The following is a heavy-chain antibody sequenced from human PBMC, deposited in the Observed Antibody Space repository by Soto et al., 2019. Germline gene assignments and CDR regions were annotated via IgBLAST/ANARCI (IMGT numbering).Heavy chain of an antibody. Sequence: ASVKVSCKASGYTFTGYYMHWVRQAPGQGLEWMGWINPNSGGTNYAQKFQGWVTMTRETSISPAYMELSRLISDDTAVDYGAGDNTEVGATRVGGFDIWGQGTMVTVSS. CDR1: GYTFTGYY. J-gene: IGHJ3*02. CDR2: INPNSGGT. V-gene: IGHV1-2*04. CDR3: AGDNTEVGATRVGGFDI. D-gene: IGHD1-26*01.